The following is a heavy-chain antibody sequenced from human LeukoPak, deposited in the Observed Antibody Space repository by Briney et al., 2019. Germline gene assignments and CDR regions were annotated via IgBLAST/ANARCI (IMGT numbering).Heavy chain of an antibody. D-gene: IGHD6-19*01. CDR1: GFTSSSYG. CDR3: ARSVAGITWFDP. Sequence: GGSLRLSCAASGFTSSSYGMHWVRQAPGKGLEWVAFIRYDGSNEFYVDSVKGRFTISRDNSMNTLNLQMSSLRPEDTAVYYCARSVAGITWFDPWGQGTLVTVSS. J-gene: IGHJ5*02. CDR2: IRYDGSNE. V-gene: IGHV3-30*02.